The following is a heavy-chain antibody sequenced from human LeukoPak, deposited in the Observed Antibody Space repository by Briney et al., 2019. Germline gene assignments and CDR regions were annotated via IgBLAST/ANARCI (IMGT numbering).Heavy chain of an antibody. Sequence: RASETLSLACAASGGSMRTGHYYWNWIRQPTGKGLEWIGRSYPSGNTNYNPSLESRVTISVDTAKNQFSLKLISVTAADTALYYCARGQYDFWSGYDVNWFDPWGQGTLVTVSS. J-gene: IGHJ5*02. CDR2: SYPSGNT. V-gene: IGHV4-61*02. CDR3: ARGQYDFWSGYDVNWFDP. CDR1: GGSMRTGHYY. D-gene: IGHD3-3*01.